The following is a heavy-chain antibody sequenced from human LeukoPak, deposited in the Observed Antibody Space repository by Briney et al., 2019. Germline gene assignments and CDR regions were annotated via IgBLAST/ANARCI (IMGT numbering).Heavy chain of an antibody. CDR3: AKGQGEPYYDFWNTYFDY. V-gene: IGHV3-23*01. CDR2: MSISGDST. Sequence: GGSLRLSCAASGFTFSSYAMSWVRQAPGKGLEWVSGMSISGDSTYYADSVKGRLTISRDNSKNTLYLQMNSLRAEDTAVYYCAKGQGEPYYDFWNTYFDYWGQGTLVTVSS. J-gene: IGHJ4*02. D-gene: IGHD3-3*01. CDR1: GFTFSSYA.